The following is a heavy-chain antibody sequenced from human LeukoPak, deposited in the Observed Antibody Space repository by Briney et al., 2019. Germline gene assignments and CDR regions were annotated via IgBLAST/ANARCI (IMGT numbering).Heavy chain of an antibody. CDR3: ARGWNPMRGVQLGGVDY. J-gene: IGHJ4*02. CDR2: INHSGST. CDR1: GGSFSGYY. Sequence: PSETLSLTCAVYGGSFSGYYWTWIRQPPGKGLEWIGEINHSGSTNYNPSLKSRVTISVDTSKNQFSLKLSSVTAADTAVYYCARGWNPMRGVQLGGVDYWGQGTLVTVSS. D-gene: IGHD5-18*01. V-gene: IGHV4-34*01.